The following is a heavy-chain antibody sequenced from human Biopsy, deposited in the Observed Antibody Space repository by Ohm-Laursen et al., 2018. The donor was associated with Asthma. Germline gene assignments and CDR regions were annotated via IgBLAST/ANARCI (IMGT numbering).Heavy chain of an antibody. D-gene: IGHD1-26*01. CDR2: ISWNSGSI. CDR3: AKGEWEQLEANFDY. J-gene: IGHJ4*02. CDR1: GFTFDDYA. Sequence: SLRLSCAASGFTFDDYAMPWVRQAPGKGLEWVSGISWNSGSIGYADSVKGRFTISRDNAKNSLYLQMNSLRAEDTALYYCAKGEWEQLEANFDYWGQGTLVTVSS. V-gene: IGHV3-9*01.